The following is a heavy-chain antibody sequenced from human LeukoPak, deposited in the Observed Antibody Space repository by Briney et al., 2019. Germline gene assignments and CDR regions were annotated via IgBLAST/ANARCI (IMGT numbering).Heavy chain of an antibody. CDR3: ARRRYNWNAIDY. J-gene: IGHJ4*02. D-gene: IGHD1-20*01. CDR2: ISSSGSTI. CDR1: GLTFSDYY. Sequence: PGGSLRLSCAASGLTFSDYYMSWIRQAPGKGLEWVSYISSSGSTIYYADSVKGRITISRDNAKNSLYLQMNSLRAEDTAVYYCARRRYNWNAIDYWGQGTLVTVSS. V-gene: IGHV3-11*01.